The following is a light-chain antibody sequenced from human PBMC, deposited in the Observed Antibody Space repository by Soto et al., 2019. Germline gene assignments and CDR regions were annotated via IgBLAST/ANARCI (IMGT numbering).Light chain of an antibody. Sequence: QSVLTQPPSASGTHGQTVTISCSGSSTNIGSNYVYWYQQLPGTAPKLLIYRNNQRPSGVPDRFSGSKSGTSASLAISGLRSEDEADYYCAAWDDSLSALFGGVTKLTVL. CDR2: RNN. J-gene: IGLJ2*01. CDR1: STNIGSNY. V-gene: IGLV1-47*01. CDR3: AAWDDSLSAL.